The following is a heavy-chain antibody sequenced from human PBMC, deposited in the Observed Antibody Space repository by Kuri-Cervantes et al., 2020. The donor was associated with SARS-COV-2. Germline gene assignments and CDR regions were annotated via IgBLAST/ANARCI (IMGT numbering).Heavy chain of an antibody. D-gene: IGHD6-19*01. J-gene: IGHJ3*02. CDR3: AKDHTVAGPWGAFDI. V-gene: IGHV3-11*01. Sequence: GESLKISCAASGFTFSDYYMSWIRQAPGKGLEWVSYISSSGSTIYYADSVKGRFTISRDNAKNSLYLQMNSLRAEDTALYYCAKDHTVAGPWGAFDIWGQGTMVTVSS. CDR2: ISSSGSTI. CDR1: GFTFSDYY.